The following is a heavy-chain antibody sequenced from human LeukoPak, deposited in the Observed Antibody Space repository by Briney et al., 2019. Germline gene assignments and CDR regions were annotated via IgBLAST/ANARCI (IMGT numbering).Heavy chain of an antibody. J-gene: IGHJ6*02. D-gene: IGHD4-23*01. CDR3: ARELGATVVNYGMDV. Sequence: PSETLSLTCAVYGGSFSGYYWSWIRQPPGKGLEWIGEINHSGSTNYNPSLKSRVTISVDTSKNQLSLKLTSMTAADTAVYYCARELGATVVNYGMDVWGQGTTVTVSS. CDR2: INHSGST. CDR1: GGSFSGYY. V-gene: IGHV4-34*01.